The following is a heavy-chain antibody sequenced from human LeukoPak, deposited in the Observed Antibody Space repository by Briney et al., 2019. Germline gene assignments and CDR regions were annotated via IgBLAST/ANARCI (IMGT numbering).Heavy chain of an antibody. CDR1: GGSISSGDYY. Sequence: PSQTLSLTCTVSGGSISSGDYYWSWIRQPPGKGLEWIGYIYYSGSTNYNPSLKSRVTISVDTSKNQFSLKLSSVTAADTAVYYCARSGRKIPRGGQQLVPAFDIWGQGTMVTVSS. J-gene: IGHJ3*02. CDR2: IYYSGST. D-gene: IGHD6-13*01. CDR3: ARSGRKIPRGGQQLVPAFDI. V-gene: IGHV4-61*08.